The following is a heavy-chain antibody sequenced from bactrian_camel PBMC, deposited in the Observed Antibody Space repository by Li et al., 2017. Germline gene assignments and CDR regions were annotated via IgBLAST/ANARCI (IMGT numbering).Heavy chain of an antibody. CDR2: INAAGSST. Sequence: DVQLVESGGGWVQPGGSLRLSCAASGFTFSYYAMSWVRQAPGKGLEWVSTINAAGSSTYYAESVKGRFTISRDNAKNTVYLQMNSVKPEDTAVYYCATGILFDYWGQGTQVTVS. CDR1: GFTFSYYA. V-gene: IGHV3S40*01. J-gene: IGHJ6*01. CDR3: ATGILFDY.